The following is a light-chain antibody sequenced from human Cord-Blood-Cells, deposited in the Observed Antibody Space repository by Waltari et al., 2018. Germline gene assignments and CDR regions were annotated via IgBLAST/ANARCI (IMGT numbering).Light chain of an antibody. CDR2: KAS. CDR1: QSISSW. J-gene: IGKJ4*01. V-gene: IGKV1-5*03. CDR3: QQYNSYLT. Sequence: DIQMTQSPSTLSASVGDSVTITCRASQSISSWLAWYQQKPGKAPKLLTYKASSLESGVPSRFSGSGSGTEFTLTISSLQPDDFATYYCQQYNSYLTFGGGTKVEIK.